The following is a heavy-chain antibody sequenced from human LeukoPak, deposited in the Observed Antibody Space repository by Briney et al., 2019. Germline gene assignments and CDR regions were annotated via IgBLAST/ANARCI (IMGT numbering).Heavy chain of an antibody. CDR2: ISYDGTNT. D-gene: IGHD6-19*01. Sequence: GKSLRLSCAASGFTFSAYVMHWVRQAPGKGLEWVAAISYDGTNTYYAHSVKGRFAISGDNSNSTLVLQMNSLRTEDTALYYCTREFSSGLSNHWGQGTLVTVSS. CDR1: GFTFSAYV. CDR3: TREFSSGLSNH. J-gene: IGHJ4*02. V-gene: IGHV3-30*09.